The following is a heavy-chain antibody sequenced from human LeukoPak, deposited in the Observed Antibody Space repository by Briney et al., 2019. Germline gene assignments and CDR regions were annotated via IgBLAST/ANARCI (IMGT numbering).Heavy chain of an antibody. CDR1: GLXFSSYS. Sequence: GGSLRLSCAASGLXFSSYSINWVRQAPGKGLEWVAVISYDGSNKYYADSVKGRFTISRDNSKNTLFLQMNSLRTEDTAVYFCARANWAGIEAPATDYWGQGTLVTVSS. CDR3: ARANWAGIEAPATDY. J-gene: IGHJ4*02. D-gene: IGHD2-15*01. V-gene: IGHV3-30*03. CDR2: ISYDGSNK.